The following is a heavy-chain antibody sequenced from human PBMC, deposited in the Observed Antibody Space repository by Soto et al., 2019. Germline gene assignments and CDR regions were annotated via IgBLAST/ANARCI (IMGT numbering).Heavy chain of an antibody. CDR2: ISAYNGNT. D-gene: IGHD3-10*01. V-gene: IGHV1-18*01. CDR1: GYTFTSYG. J-gene: IGHJ6*02. CDR3: ARNVLLWFGEPPPPNYYGMDV. Sequence: ASVKVSCKASGYTFTSYGISWVRQAPGQGLEWMGWISAYNGNTNYAQKLQGRVTMTTDTSTSTAYMELRSLRSDDTAVYYCARNVLLWFGEPPPPNYYGMDVWGQGTTVTVSS.